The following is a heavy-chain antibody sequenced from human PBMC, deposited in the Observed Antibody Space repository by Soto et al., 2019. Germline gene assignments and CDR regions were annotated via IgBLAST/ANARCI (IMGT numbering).Heavy chain of an antibody. Sequence: EVQLVESGGGLVQPGGSLRLSCAASGFTFSDYAMHWVRQAPGKGLEYVSGISSDGSGTYYGNSMKGRFTIPRDNAKHTLSISTGSLRAEDMAVYYCARGGLATTNPTDYWGQGTRVTVPS. CDR3: ARGGLATTNPTDY. D-gene: IGHD5-12*01. CDR2: ISSDGSGT. CDR1: GFTFSDYA. J-gene: IGHJ4*02. V-gene: IGHV3-64*01.